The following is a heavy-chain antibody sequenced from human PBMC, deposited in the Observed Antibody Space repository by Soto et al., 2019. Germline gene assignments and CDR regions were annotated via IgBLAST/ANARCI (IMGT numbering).Heavy chain of an antibody. J-gene: IGHJ4*02. CDR2: INAVNGKT. CDR3: ARGPGGPDGPGDY. D-gene: IGHD2-15*01. CDR1: GYTFTSYA. Sequence: QVQLVQSGAEGKKPGASVKVSCKASGYTFTSYAMHWARRAPGQSREGMGWINAVNGKTKDSQKFQGRVTSTRDTSGSTAYMELSSLRSEDTAVYYCARGPGGPDGPGDYWGQGTLVTVSS. V-gene: IGHV1-3*01.